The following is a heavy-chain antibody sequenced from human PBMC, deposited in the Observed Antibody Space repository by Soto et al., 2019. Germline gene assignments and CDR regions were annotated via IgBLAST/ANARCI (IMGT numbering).Heavy chain of an antibody. J-gene: IGHJ4*01. D-gene: IGHD3-3*01. CDR1: GSVFSSYD. Sequence: GGALRPSCAVSGSVFSSYDMPWFRQAPGKGLEWVAVISNDGSNKDYADSVKGRFTISRDNSKITLYLQMNGLRAEDTAVYYCAKGNTIFGVVVVSEYWGQGTLVTV. V-gene: IGHV3-30*18. CDR3: AKGNTIFGVVVVSEY. CDR2: ISNDGSNK.